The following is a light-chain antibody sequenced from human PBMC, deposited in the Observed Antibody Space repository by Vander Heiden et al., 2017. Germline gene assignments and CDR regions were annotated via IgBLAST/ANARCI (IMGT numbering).Light chain of an antibody. CDR3: QSWANSTVL. CDR2: QDT. Sequence: SSQLAPPPSVSVSPGQAATITCCCDHFGYKYVSWFHQRPGKAPLLVMYQDTKRPSGIPERFSGSNSGNTATLTISGTQAMDEGDFYCQSWANSTVLFGGGTKLTVL. CDR1: HFGYKY. V-gene: IGLV3-1*01. J-gene: IGLJ2*01.